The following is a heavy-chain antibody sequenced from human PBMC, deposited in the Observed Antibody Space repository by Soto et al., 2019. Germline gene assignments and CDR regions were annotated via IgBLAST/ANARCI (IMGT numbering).Heavy chain of an antibody. D-gene: IGHD4-17*01. CDR3: ARGPTDPFYYYYGMDV. V-gene: IGHV1-18*01. CDR2: ISAYNGNT. CDR1: GYTFTSYG. Sequence: ASVKVSCKASGYTFTSYGISWVRQAPGQGLEWMGWISAYNGNTNYAQKLQGRVTMTTDTSTSTAYMELRSLRSDDTAVYYCARGPTDPFYYYYGMDVWGQGTTVTVSS. J-gene: IGHJ6*02.